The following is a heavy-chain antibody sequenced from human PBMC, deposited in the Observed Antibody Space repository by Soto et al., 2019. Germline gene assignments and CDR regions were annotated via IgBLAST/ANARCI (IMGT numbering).Heavy chain of an antibody. D-gene: IGHD2-8*01. Sequence: GGSLRLSCAVSGFTVSSNYMSWVRQPPGKGPEWVSDIYSGGSTYYADSVKGRFTISRDNSKNTLYLQMNSLRAEDTAVYYCARERDGHNPNWFYRWGQGSLVTVSS. CDR2: IYSGGST. CDR1: GFTVSSNY. J-gene: IGHJ5*02. CDR3: ARERDGHNPNWFYR. V-gene: IGHV3-53*01.